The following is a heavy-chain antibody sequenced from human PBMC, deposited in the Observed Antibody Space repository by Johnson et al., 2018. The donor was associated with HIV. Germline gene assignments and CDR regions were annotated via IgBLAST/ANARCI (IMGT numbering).Heavy chain of an antibody. Sequence: QVQLVESGGGVVRPGGSLRLSCAASGFTFSSYATHWVRQAPGKGLAWVAVISYDGSNKYYADSVKARFTISRDNSKNTLYLQMNSLRVEDTALYYCAKAIWGGGNLGMGAFDIWGQGSMVTVSS. CDR2: ISYDGSNK. J-gene: IGHJ3*02. V-gene: IGHV3-30*04. CDR3: AKAIWGGGNLGMGAFDI. D-gene: IGHD4-23*01. CDR1: GFTFSSYA.